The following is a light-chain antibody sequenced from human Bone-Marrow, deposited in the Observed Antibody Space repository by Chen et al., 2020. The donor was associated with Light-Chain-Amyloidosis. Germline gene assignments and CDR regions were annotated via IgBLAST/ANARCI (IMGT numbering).Light chain of an antibody. CDR2: EVT. Sequence: QSALAQPASVSGSPGQSITISCTGTSSDVGTYNLVSGYQKHPGRAPNLLIYEVTKRPSGVPDRFSGSKSGNTASLTISGLQAEDEADFCCCSYAGSRTRVFGGGTKLTVL. CDR1: SSDVGTYNL. J-gene: IGLJ3*02. V-gene: IGLV2-23*02. CDR3: CSYAGSRTRV.